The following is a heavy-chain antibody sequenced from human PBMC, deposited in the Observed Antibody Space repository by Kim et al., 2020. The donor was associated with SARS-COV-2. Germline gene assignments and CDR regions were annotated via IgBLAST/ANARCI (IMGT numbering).Heavy chain of an antibody. CDR2: IYYSGST. CDR3: ARDYGDDLDAFDI. V-gene: IGHV4-59*01. J-gene: IGHJ3*02. Sequence: SETLSLTCTVSGGSISSYYWSWIRQPPGKGLEWIGYIYYSGSTNYNPSLKSRVTISVDTSKNQFSLKLSSVTAADTAVYYCARDYGDDLDAFDIWGQGTMVTVSS. CDR1: GGSISSYY. D-gene: IGHD4-17*01.